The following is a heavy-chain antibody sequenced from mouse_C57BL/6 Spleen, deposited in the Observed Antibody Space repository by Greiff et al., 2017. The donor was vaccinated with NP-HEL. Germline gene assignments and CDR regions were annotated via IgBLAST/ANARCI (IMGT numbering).Heavy chain of an antibody. V-gene: IGHV1-9*01. J-gene: IGHJ1*03. CDR1: GYTFTGYW. CDR2: ILPGSGST. CDR3: ASGVDYYGSSPHWYFDV. D-gene: IGHD1-1*01. Sequence: QVQLQQSGAELMKPGASVKLSCKATGYTFTGYWIEWVKQRPGHGLEWIGEILPGSGSTNYNEKFKGKATFTADTSSNTAYMQLSSLTTEDSAIYYCASGVDYYGSSPHWYFDVWGTGTTVTVSS.